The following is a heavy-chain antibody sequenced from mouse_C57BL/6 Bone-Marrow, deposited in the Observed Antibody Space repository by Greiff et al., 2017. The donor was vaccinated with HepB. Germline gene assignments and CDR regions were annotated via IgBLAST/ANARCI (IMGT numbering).Heavy chain of an antibody. J-gene: IGHJ2*01. D-gene: IGHD2-2*01. CDR2: IRSKSNNYAT. V-gene: IGHV10-1*01. Sequence: EVKLVESGGGLVQPKGSLKLSCAASGFSFNTYAMNWVRQAPGKGLEWVARIRSKSNNYATYYADSVKDRFTISRDDSESMLYLQMNNLKTEDTAMYYCVRQGVTTLFFDYWGQGTTLTVSS. CDR3: VRQGVTTLFFDY. CDR1: GFSFNTYA.